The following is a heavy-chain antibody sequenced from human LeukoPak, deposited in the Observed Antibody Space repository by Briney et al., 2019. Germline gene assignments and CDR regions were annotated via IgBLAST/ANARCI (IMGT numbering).Heavy chain of an antibody. Sequence: PSQTLSLTCTVSGDSIGSGSYYWSWIRQPAGKGLEWIGRIYTSGSTNYNPSLKSRVTMSVDTSKNQFSLKLSSVSAADTAVYYCARGITMIVVVHDDAFDIWGQGTMVTVSS. CDR1: GDSIGSGSYY. CDR2: IYTSGST. D-gene: IGHD3-22*01. J-gene: IGHJ3*02. V-gene: IGHV4-61*02. CDR3: ARGITMIVVVHDDAFDI.